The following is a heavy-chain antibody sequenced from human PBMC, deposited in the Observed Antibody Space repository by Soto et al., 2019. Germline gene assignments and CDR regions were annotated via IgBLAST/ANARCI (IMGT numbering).Heavy chain of an antibody. CDR2: IDPSDSYT. D-gene: IGHD3-10*01. V-gene: IGHV5-10-1*03. CDR1: GYSFTSYW. J-gene: IGHJ4*02. CDR3: ARLSTDFWSGYSGYGSGSYYY. Sequence: EVQLVQSGAEVKKPGESLRISCKGSGYSFTSYWISWVRQMPGKGLEWMGRIDPSDSYTNYSPSFQGHVTISADKSISTAYLQWSSLKASDTAMYYCARLSTDFWSGYSGYGSGSYYYWGQGTLVTVSS.